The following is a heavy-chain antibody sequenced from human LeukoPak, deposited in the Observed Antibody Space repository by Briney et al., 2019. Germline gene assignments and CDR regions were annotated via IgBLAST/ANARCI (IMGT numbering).Heavy chain of an antibody. V-gene: IGHV4-4*02. CDR3: ASINRPAAGTY. D-gene: IGHD6-13*01. J-gene: IGHJ4*02. CDR2: IYHSGST. Sequence: SETLSLTCAVSGGSISSSNWWSWVRQPPGKGLEWIGEIYHSGSTNYNPSLKSRVTISVDKSKNQFSLKLSSVTATDTAVYYCASINRPAAGTYWGQGALVTVSS. CDR1: GGSISSSNW.